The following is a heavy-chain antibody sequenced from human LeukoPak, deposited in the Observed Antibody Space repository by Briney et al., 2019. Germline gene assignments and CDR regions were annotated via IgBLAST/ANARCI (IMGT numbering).Heavy chain of an antibody. CDR1: GFTFSTYW. CDR2: IRQDGGAK. CDR3: GTSSDAPANI. Sequence: GGSLRLSCAVSGFTFSTYWMSWVRQAPGKGLEWVANIRQDGGAKYCVDSVRGRFTISRDNAKNSLYLQMNSLRAEDTVVYYCGTSSDAPANIWGQGTLVTVSS. J-gene: IGHJ4*02. V-gene: IGHV3-7*01. D-gene: IGHD2-2*01.